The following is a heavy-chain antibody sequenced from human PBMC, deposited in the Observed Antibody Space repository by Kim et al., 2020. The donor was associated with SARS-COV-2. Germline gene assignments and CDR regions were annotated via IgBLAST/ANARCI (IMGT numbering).Heavy chain of an antibody. Sequence: TRYYADSLKGRCTISRDNAKDSLYLQMNSLRAEDTAVYYCARDFGSGAFDIWGQGTMVTVSS. CDR3: ARDFGSGAFDI. J-gene: IGHJ3*02. V-gene: IGHV3-48*01. D-gene: IGHD2-15*01. CDR2: TR.